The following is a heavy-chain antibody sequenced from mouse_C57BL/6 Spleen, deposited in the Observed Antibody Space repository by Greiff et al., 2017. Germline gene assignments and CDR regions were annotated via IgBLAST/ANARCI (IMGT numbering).Heavy chain of an antibody. Sequence: QVQLQQPGAELVKPGASVTMSCKASGYTFTSYWITWVKQRPGQGLEWIGDIYPGSGSTNYNEKFTSKATLTVDTSSSTAYMQLSSLTSEDSAVYYCARGSRLPAWFAYWGQGTLVTVSA. J-gene: IGHJ3*01. CDR2: IYPGSGST. V-gene: IGHV1-55*01. CDR1: GYTFTSYW. D-gene: IGHD5-5*01. CDR3: ARGSRLPAWFAY.